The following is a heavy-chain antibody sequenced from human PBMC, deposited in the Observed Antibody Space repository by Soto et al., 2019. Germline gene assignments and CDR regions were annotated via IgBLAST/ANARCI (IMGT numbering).Heavy chain of an antibody. J-gene: IGHJ6*02. CDR3: TTEKENSSGWYGTIYYYYYYGMDV. CDR1: GFTFSNAW. V-gene: IGHV3-15*07. CDR2: IKSKTDGGTT. Sequence: GGSLRLSCAASGFTFSNAWMNWVRQAPGKGLEWVGRIKSKTDGGTTDYAAPVKGRFTISRDDSKNTLYLQMNSLKTEDTAVYYCTTEKENSSGWYGTIYYYYYYGMDVWGQGTTVTVSS. D-gene: IGHD6-19*01.